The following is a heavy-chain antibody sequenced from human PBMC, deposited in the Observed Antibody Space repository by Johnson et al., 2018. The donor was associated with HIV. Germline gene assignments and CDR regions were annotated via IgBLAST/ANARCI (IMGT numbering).Heavy chain of an antibody. J-gene: IGHJ3*02. V-gene: IGHV3-15*01. CDR3: ATDLFSLILEDDAFDT. Sequence: VQLVESGGGVVQPGRSLRLSCVASGFTFSTYGMHWVRQAPGKGLEWVGRIIRERDGGTTDYSAPVKDRVTIARDDSTNTLYLHMNSLKIEDTAVYYCATDLFSLILEDDAFDTWGQGTMVTVSS. CDR1: GFTFSTYG. CDR2: IIRERDGGTT.